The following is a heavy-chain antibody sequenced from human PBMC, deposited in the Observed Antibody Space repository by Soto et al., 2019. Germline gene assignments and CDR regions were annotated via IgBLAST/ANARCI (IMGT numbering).Heavy chain of an antibody. D-gene: IGHD3-10*01. CDR2: INHSGST. Sequence: SETLSLTCTVSGGSISSYYWSWIRQPPGKGLEWIGEINHSGSTNYNPSLKSRVTISVDTSKNQFSLKLSSVTAADTAVYYCARGWGLLWFGIVNWFDPWGQGTLVTVSS. J-gene: IGHJ5*02. V-gene: IGHV4-34*01. CDR1: GGSISSYY. CDR3: ARGWGLLWFGIVNWFDP.